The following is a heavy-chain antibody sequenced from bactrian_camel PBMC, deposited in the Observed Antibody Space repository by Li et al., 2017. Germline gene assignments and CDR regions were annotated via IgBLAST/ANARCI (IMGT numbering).Heavy chain of an antibody. D-gene: IGHD7*01. CDR3: ATDIGLGHWWNMAT. J-gene: IGHJ4*01. CDR2: THGDGSVT. V-gene: IGHV3S6*01. CDR1: GFTFSNYY. Sequence: HVQQVESGGGSVQAGESLRLTCAASGFTFSNYYMTWVRQAPGKGLEWVSVTHGDGSVTEYADSVAGRFTASKDNAKNLLYLELNSLKIDDTAIYYCATDIGLGHWWNMATLARGPRSPSP.